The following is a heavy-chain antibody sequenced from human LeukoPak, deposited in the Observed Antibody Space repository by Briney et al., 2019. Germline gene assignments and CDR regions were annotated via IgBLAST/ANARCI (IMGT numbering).Heavy chain of an antibody. V-gene: IGHV4-34*01. CDR2: INHSGST. CDR3: ARVGCSSTSCYIRYNWFDP. CDR1: GGSFSGYY. D-gene: IGHD2-2*02. Sequence: SETLSLTCAVYGGSFSGYYWSWIRQPPGKGLEWIGEINHSGSTNYNPPLKSRVTISVDTSKNQFSLKLSSVTAADTAVYYCARVGCSSTSCYIRYNWFDPWGQGTLVTVSS. J-gene: IGHJ5*02.